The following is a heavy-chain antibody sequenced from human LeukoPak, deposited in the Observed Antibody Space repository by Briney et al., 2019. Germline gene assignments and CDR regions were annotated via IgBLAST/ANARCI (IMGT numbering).Heavy chain of an antibody. CDR2: IWYVGSNK. V-gene: IGHV3-33*01. CDR3: AREGWFDP. J-gene: IGHJ5*02. Sequence: PGRSLRLSCAASGFTFSSYGMHWVRQAPGKGLEWVAVIWYVGSNKYYADSVKGRFTISRDNAKNSLYLQMNSLRAEDTAVYYCAREGWFDPWGQGTLVTVSS. CDR1: GFTFSSYG.